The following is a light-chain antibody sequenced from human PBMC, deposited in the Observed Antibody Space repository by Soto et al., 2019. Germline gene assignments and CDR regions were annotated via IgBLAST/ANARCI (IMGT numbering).Light chain of an antibody. CDR1: QTISRF. CDR3: QQSFSTPPT. J-gene: IGKJ2*01. V-gene: IGKV1-39*01. CDR2: DAS. Sequence: DIQMTLSPSSLSASEGYRVTITCRASQTISRFLNWYHRKPGKAPKLLIHDASSLQSGVPSRFSGSGSGTEFTLTISSLQPEDFGTYYCQQSFSTPPTFGQGTKLEIK.